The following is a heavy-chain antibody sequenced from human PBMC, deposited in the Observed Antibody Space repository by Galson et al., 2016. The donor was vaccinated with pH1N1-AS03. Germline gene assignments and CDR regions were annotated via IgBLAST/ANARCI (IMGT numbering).Heavy chain of an antibody. CDR1: GFPFSGYE. Sequence: SLRLSCAASGFPFSGYEMNWVRQAPGKGLEWVAVIWNDGSLKKYGDSVKGRFIISRDNSNNTVSLEMSSLRAEDTAVYYCVTGNQNYFDYWGQGTLVTVSS. J-gene: IGHJ4*02. V-gene: IGHV3-33*08. CDR3: VTGNQNYFDY. CDR2: IWNDGSLK. D-gene: IGHD2-8*02.